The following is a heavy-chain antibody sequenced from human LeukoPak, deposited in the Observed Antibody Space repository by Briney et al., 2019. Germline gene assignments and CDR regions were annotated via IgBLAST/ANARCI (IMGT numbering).Heavy chain of an antibody. CDR2: IYPGYSDT. Sequence: GESLDISCQGSGYRFTSYWIGWVRPMPGKGLEWMGIIYPGYSDTRYSPSFQGQVTISADKSISTAYLQWSSLKASDTAMYYCARHRRYCSGGSCPKGYYMDVWGKGTTVTVSS. J-gene: IGHJ6*03. CDR3: ARHRRYCSGGSCPKGYYMDV. CDR1: GYRFTSYW. V-gene: IGHV5-51*01. D-gene: IGHD2-15*01.